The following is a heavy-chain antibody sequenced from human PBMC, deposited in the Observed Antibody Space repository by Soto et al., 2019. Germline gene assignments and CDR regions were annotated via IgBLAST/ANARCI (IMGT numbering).Heavy chain of an antibody. D-gene: IGHD5-12*01. CDR1: GGTFSNFA. J-gene: IGHJ6*02. CDR2: IMPIFRTP. V-gene: IGHV1-69*05. CDR3: ARDKDRLQLGGNYYYILDV. Sequence: QVQLEQSGAEVKKPGSSVKVSCKASGGTFSNFAISWVRQAPGQGLEWMGGIMPIFRTPDYAQKFQGRVTXTXDXXTSTAYMELSGLRSDDTAVYYCARDKDRLQLGGNYYYILDVWGQGTTVTVSS.